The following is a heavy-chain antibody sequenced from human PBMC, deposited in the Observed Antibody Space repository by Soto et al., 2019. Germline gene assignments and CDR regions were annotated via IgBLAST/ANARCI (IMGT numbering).Heavy chain of an antibody. Sequence: ASVKVSCKASGGTFSSYTISWVRQAPGQGLEWMGRIIPILGIANYAQKFQGRVTITADKSTSTAYMELSSLRSEDTAVYYCARDPPAEYSGYEILGGIDYWGQGTLVTVSS. CDR3: ARDPPAEYSGYEILGGIDY. J-gene: IGHJ4*02. V-gene: IGHV1-69*04. CDR1: GGTFSSYT. D-gene: IGHD5-12*01. CDR2: IIPILGIA.